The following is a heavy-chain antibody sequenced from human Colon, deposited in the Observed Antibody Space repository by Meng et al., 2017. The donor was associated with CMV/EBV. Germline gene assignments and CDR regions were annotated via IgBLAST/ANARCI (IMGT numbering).Heavy chain of an antibody. CDR1: GGPLTSYP. V-gene: IGHV1-69*02. Sequence: ASGGPLTSYPVLCLRQPPGEGPLWMRKLIPMADVARYAPSFQSRLTITEDNSTNTAYLEVRSMRSEDTATYYCARTPNLIQYSLESWGQGTLVTVSS. CDR2: LIPMADVA. CDR3: ARTPNLIQYSLES. D-gene: IGHD3-16*01. J-gene: IGHJ4*02.